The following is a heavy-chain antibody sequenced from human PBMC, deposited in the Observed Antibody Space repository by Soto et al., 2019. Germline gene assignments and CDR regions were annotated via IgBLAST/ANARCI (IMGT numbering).Heavy chain of an antibody. CDR1: GFTFSDYY. CDR3: ARTWWSGWSVYAFDI. V-gene: IGHV3-11*01. J-gene: IGHJ3*02. D-gene: IGHD2-8*02. CDR2: ISSRGSTI. Sequence: QVQLVESGGGLVKPGGSLRLSCAASGFTFSDYYMSWIRQAPGKGMEWVSYISSRGSTIYDEDSVKGRFTISRENDKKPLYLQMKRLRAEHTAVYYFARTWWSGWSVYAFDIWGLGPRVNISS.